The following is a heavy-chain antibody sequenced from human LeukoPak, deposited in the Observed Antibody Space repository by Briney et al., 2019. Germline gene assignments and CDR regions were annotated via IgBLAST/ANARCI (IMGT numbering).Heavy chain of an antibody. Sequence: GGSLRLSCAASGFTFSSYAMHWVRQAPGKGLEWVALISYDGGNKYYADSVKGRFTISRDNSKNTAYMQMHSLRGEDTAVYYCARDGPPRSGWFPHGYWGQGTLVTVSS. CDR1: GFTFSSYA. CDR3: ARDGPPRSGWFPHGY. CDR2: ISYDGGNK. D-gene: IGHD6-19*01. J-gene: IGHJ4*02. V-gene: IGHV3-30-3*01.